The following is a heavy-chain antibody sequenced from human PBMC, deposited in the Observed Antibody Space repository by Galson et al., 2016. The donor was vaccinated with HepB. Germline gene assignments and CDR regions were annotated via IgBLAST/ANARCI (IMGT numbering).Heavy chain of an antibody. J-gene: IGHJ4*02. CDR2: ISNDGSNS. CDR1: GFTFSSYG. Sequence: SLRLSCAASGFTFSSYGMQWVRQAPGKGLEWVALISNDGSNSYYADSVKGRFTISRDNSKNTLFLQMNSLRAEDTAVYYCVKDHSSSWLTECWGQGTLVTVSS. CDR3: VKDHSSSWLTEC. V-gene: IGHV3-30*18. D-gene: IGHD6-13*01.